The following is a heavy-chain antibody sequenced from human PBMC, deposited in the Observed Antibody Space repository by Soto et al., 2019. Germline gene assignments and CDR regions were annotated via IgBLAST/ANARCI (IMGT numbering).Heavy chain of an antibody. CDR1: GFTFSSFG. Sequence: QVQLVESGGGVVQPGRSLRLSCAASGFTFSSFGIHWVRQAPGKGLEWVAVISYDGIDKNYADSVKGRFTISRENSKNMLYLQMNSLRAEDTAVYYCAKDLREMTPFRPHYWGQGILVTVSS. J-gene: IGHJ4*02. CDR3: AKDLREMTPFRPHY. V-gene: IGHV3-30*18. CDR2: ISYDGIDK. D-gene: IGHD1-26*01.